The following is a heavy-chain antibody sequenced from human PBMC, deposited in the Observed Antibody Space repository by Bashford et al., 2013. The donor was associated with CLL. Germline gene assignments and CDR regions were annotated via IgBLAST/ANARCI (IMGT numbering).Heavy chain of an antibody. Sequence: GGSLRLSCVLSGVDFVDAWMTWVRQAPGKGLEWVGRIKRKASGGTVDYAAPVRGRFTILRDDSRNTVYLQMGTLKTEDTAVYYCARVRDPISWCIDNWGQGTLVTVSS. CDR1: GVDFVDAW. CDR3: ARVRDPISWCIDN. CDR2: IKRKASGGTV. V-gene: IGHV3-15*01. J-gene: IGHJ4*02. D-gene: IGHD6-13*01.